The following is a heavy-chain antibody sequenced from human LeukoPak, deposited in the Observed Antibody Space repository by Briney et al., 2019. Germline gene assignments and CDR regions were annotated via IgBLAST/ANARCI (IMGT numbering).Heavy chain of an antibody. V-gene: IGHV1-69*05. Sequence: ASVKVSCKASGYTFTSYGISWVRQAPGQGLEWMGRIIPIFGTANYAQKFQGRVTITTDESTSTAYMELSSLRSEDTAVYYCAREVRSGSYPTDYWGQGTLVTVSS. CDR3: AREVRSGSYPTDY. J-gene: IGHJ4*02. CDR2: IIPIFGTA. CDR1: GYTFTSYG. D-gene: IGHD1-26*01.